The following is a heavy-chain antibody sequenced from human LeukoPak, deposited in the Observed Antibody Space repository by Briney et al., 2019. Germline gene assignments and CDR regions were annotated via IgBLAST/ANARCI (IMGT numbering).Heavy chain of an antibody. V-gene: IGHV3-11*01. D-gene: IGHD6-13*01. CDR1: GFSFKDYY. Sequence: KPGESLSLSCAVSGFSFKDYYYSRLRQAQGRGMGWVSFINVDCGTMYYADFVKGRFTISRENAQNSVYLEMNSRRDEDTAVYYCARGPRILAAGSYFFDYWGQGSLVTVSS. J-gene: IGHJ4*02. CDR3: ARGPRILAAGSYFFDY. CDR2: INVDCGTM.